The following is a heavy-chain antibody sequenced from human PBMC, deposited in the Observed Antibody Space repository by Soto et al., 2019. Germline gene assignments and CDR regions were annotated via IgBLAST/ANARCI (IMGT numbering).Heavy chain of an antibody. CDR3: ATHSGTTGTTDWFDP. D-gene: IGHD1-1*01. Sequence: GASVKVSCKASGGTFSSYTISWVRQAPGQGLEWMGRIIPILGIANYAQKFQGRVTITADKSTSTAYMELSSLRSEDTAVYYCATHSGTTGTTDWFDPWGQGTLVTVSS. CDR2: IIPILGIA. V-gene: IGHV1-69*02. CDR1: GGTFSSYT. J-gene: IGHJ5*02.